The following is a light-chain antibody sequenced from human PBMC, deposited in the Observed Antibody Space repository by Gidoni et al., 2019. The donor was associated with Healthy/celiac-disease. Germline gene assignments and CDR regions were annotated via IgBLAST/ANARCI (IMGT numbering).Light chain of an antibody. Sequence: DIQMTQSPSSLSASVGDRVTITCRPSQSISIYLNWYQQKPGKAPKLLIYAASSLQSGVPSRFSGSGSGTDFTLTISSLQPEDFATYYCQQSYSTPFTFGPGTKVDIK. CDR2: AAS. CDR1: QSISIY. V-gene: IGKV1-39*01. J-gene: IGKJ3*01. CDR3: QQSYSTPFT.